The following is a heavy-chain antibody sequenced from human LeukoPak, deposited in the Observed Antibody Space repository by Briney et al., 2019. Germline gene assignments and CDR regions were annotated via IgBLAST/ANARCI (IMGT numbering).Heavy chain of an antibody. CDR3: ATQGGTFGGVIASYYFDY. CDR2: IYPGDSDT. CDR1: GYSFTSYW. D-gene: IGHD3-16*02. V-gene: IGHV5-51*01. J-gene: IGHJ4*02. Sequence: LGESLKISCKGSGYSFTSYWIGWVRQMPGKGLEWMGIIYPGDSDTRYSPSFQGQVTISADKSISTAYLQWSSLKASYTAMYYCATQGGTFGGVIASYYFDYWGQGTLVTVSS.